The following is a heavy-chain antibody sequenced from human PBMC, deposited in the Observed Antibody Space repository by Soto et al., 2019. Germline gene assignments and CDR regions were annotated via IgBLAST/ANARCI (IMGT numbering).Heavy chain of an antibody. V-gene: IGHV6-1*01. CDR3: SRARYYYHIRESTRAIYSRFDS. Sequence: PSQTLSLPCAISGDSVSSNSAAWNWIRQSPSRGLEWLGRTYFRSKWYNDYAGSVKSRIIINPDASRNHFSLQLNSVTPEDAAVYYCSRARYYYHIRESTRAIYSRFDSWGQGTLVTVSS. D-gene: IGHD3-10*01. CDR2: TYFRSKWYN. CDR1: GDSVSSNSAA. J-gene: IGHJ5*01.